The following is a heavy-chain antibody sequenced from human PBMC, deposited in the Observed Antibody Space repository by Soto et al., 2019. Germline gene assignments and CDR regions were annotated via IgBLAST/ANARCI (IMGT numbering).Heavy chain of an antibody. V-gene: IGHV3-73*01. CDR2: IQTKTTGYAT. D-gene: IGHD5-18*01. CDR3: TCSLSGDTGLHY. CDR1: GSTFSGSA. J-gene: IGHJ4*02. Sequence: GGSLRLSCAASGSTFSGSAMHWVRQASGKGLEWVGRIQTKTTGYATAYAESVKGRFTISRDESKDTAYLQMNSLKAEDTAVYYCTCSLSGDTGLHYWGQGTLVTVSS.